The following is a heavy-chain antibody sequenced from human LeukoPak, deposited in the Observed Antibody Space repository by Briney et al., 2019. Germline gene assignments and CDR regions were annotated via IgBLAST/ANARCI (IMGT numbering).Heavy chain of an antibody. J-gene: IGHJ5*02. CDR3: ARVPRIAAPGTPRTYNWFDP. V-gene: IGHV3-7*01. Sequence: GGSPRLSCAASGFTFSTYWMSWVRQAPGKGLEWVANINQDGSEKYYVDSVKGRFTTSRDNAKNSLYLQMNSLRAEDTAVYYCARVPRIAAPGTPRTYNWFDPWGQGTLVTVSS. D-gene: IGHD6-13*01. CDR1: GFTFSTYW. CDR2: INQDGSEK.